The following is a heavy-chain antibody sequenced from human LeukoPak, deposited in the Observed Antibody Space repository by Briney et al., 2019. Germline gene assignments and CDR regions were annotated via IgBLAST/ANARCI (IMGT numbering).Heavy chain of an antibody. CDR2: IKEDGTEK. CDR3: TRARYSDY. Sequence: GGSLRLFCTASGFTFSSYWMTWVRQAPGKGLEWVANIKEDGTEKNYVDSVKGRFTISRDNAKNSLYLQMNSLRPEDTAVYYCTRARYSDYWGQGTLVTVSA. J-gene: IGHJ4*02. D-gene: IGHD1-26*01. CDR1: GFTFSSYW. V-gene: IGHV3-7*01.